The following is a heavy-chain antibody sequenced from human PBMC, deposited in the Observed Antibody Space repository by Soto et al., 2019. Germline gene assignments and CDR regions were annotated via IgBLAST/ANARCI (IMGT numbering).Heavy chain of an antibody. CDR2: IYHSGST. J-gene: IGHJ4*02. CDR1: GGSISSSNW. Sequence: PSETLSLTCAVSGGSISSSNWWSWVRQPPGKGLEWIGEIYHSGSTNYNPSLKSRVTISVDKSKNQFSLKLSSVTAADTAVYYCARVLRYFDWFSPPYFDYWGQGTLVTVSS. V-gene: IGHV4-4*02. CDR3: ARVLRYFDWFSPPYFDY. D-gene: IGHD3-9*01.